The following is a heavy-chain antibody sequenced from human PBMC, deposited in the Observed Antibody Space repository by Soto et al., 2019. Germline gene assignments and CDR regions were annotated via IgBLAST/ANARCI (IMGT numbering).Heavy chain of an antibody. Sequence: EAQLVESGGALVKPGGSLRLSCAASDITFSNAWMNWVRQAPGKGLEWVGRVRSKTHGGTTDYAAPVKGRFTISRDDSKNTLYLQMNSLKTEDTGVYYCTTTKWDYGVDVWGQGTTVIVSS. CDR1: DITFSNAW. J-gene: IGHJ6*02. CDR3: TTTKWDYGVDV. V-gene: IGHV3-15*07. D-gene: IGHD1-26*01. CDR2: VRSKTHGGTT.